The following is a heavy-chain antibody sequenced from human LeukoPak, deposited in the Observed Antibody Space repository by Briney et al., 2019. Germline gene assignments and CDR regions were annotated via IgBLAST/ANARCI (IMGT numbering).Heavy chain of an antibody. V-gene: IGHV4-39*01. CDR3: ARHYNTWLPY. J-gene: IGHJ4*02. CDR1: GGSISSTTYF. CDR2: IYYSGST. D-gene: IGHD1-1*01. Sequence: SETLSLTCTVSGGSISSTTYFWGWIRQPPGKGLEWIGSIYYSGSTYYNPSLKSRVTISVDTSKNQFSLKLSSVTAADTAVYYCARHYNTWLPYWGQGTLVTVSS.